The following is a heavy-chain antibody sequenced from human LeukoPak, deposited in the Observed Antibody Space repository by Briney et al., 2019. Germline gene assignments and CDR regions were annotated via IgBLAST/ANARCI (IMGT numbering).Heavy chain of an antibody. CDR1: GGSFSGYY. J-gene: IGHJ4*02. Sequence: SETLSLTCAVYGGSFSGYYWSWIRQPPGKGLEWIGEINHSGSTNYNPSLKSRVTISVETSKNQFSLKLSSVTAADTAVYYCARHPPIAARPYYFDYWGQGTLVTVSS. D-gene: IGHD6-6*01. CDR2: INHSGST. CDR3: ARHPPIAARPYYFDY. V-gene: IGHV4-34*01.